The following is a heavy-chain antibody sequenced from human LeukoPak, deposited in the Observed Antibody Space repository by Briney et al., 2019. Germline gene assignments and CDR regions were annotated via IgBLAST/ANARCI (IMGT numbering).Heavy chain of an antibody. CDR1: GGTFSSYA. D-gene: IGHD5-12*01. CDR2: IIPIFGTA. Sequence: SVKVSCKASGGTFSSYAISWVRQAPGQGPEWMGGIIPIFGTANYAQKFQGRVTITADESTSTAYMELSSLRSEDTAVYYCARVAGATKTFDYWGQGTLVTVSS. J-gene: IGHJ4*02. V-gene: IGHV1-69*13. CDR3: ARVAGATKTFDY.